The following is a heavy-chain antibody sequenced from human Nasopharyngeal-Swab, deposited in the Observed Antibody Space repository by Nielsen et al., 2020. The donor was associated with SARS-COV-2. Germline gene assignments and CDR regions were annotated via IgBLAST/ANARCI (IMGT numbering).Heavy chain of an antibody. CDR2: INGVGAA. J-gene: IGHJ5*02. Sequence: GGSLRLSCAAPALTLNNYAVAWVRQAPGKGLEWLSGINGVGAAYYADSVKGRFTVSRDYSNDTVSLQMDGLRVEDTAVYYCAKAPSSWNDRLDLWGQGTLVTVSS. D-gene: IGHD1-1*01. V-gene: IGHV3-23*01. CDR1: ALTLNNYA. CDR3: AKAPSSWNDRLDL.